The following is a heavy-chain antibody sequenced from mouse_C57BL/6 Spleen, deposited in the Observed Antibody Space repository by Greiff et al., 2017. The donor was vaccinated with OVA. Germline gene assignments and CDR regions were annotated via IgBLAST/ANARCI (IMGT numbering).Heavy chain of an antibody. CDR1: GYSITSGYY. D-gene: IGHD2-2*01. Sequence: ESGPGLVKPSQSLSLTCSVTGYSITSGYYWNWIRQFPGNKLEWMGYISYDGSNNYNPSLKNRISITRDPSKNQFFLKLNSVTTEDTATYYCARYGWTTLPFAYWGQGTLVTVSA. J-gene: IGHJ3*01. V-gene: IGHV3-6*01. CDR2: ISYDGSN. CDR3: ARYGWTTLPFAY.